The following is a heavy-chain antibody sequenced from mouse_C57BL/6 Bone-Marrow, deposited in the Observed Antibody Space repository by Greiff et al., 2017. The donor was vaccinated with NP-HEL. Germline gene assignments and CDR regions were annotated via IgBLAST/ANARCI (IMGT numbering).Heavy chain of an antibody. V-gene: IGHV5-12*01. Sequence: DVQLVESGGGLVQPGGSLKLSCAASGFTFSDYYMYWVRQTPEKRLEWVAYISNGGGSTYYLDTVKGRFTISRDNAKNTLYLQMSRLKSEDTAMYYCARQGDGYPRFDVWGTGTTVTVSS. CDR1: GFTFSDYY. CDR2: ISNGGGST. J-gene: IGHJ1*03. D-gene: IGHD2-3*01. CDR3: ARQGDGYPRFDV.